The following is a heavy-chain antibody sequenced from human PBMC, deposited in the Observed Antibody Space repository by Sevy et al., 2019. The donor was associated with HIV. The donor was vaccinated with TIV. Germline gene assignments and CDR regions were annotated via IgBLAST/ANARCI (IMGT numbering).Heavy chain of an antibody. D-gene: IGHD4-17*01. CDR1: GFTLSDYS. J-gene: IGHJ6*02. V-gene: IGHV3-11*01. CDR2: IDSSGTTI. Sequence: GGSLRLSCAASGFTLSDYSMSWIRQAPGKGLEWVSYIDSSGTTIYYTDSVKGRFTISRDNAKNSLYLQMNSLRAADTAVYYCARDHVRDGDLGDYYYYAMDVWGQGTTVTVSS. CDR3: ARDHVRDGDLGDYYYYAMDV.